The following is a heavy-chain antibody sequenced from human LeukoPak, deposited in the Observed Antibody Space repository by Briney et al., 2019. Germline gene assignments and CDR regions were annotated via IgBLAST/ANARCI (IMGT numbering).Heavy chain of an antibody. D-gene: IGHD6-19*01. CDR3: AREGSDWNYYYYMDV. V-gene: IGHV3-11*04. CDR1: GFTFSDYY. J-gene: IGHJ6*03. Sequence: GGSLRLSCATSGFTFSDYYMSWIRQAPGKGLEWVSYISSSGSTIYYADSVKGRFTISRDNAKNSLYLQMNSLRAEDTAVYYCAREGSDWNYYYYMDVWGKGTTVTISS. CDR2: ISSSGSTI.